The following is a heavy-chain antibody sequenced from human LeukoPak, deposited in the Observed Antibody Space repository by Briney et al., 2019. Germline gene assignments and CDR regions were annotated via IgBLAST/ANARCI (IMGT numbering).Heavy chain of an antibody. CDR1: GFTFSSYA. CDR3: ARDPAYYYDSSGPDY. V-gene: IGHV3-30-3*01. Sequence: PGRSLRLSCAASGFTFSSYAMPWVRQAPGKGLEWVAVISYDGSNKYYADSVKGRFTISRDNSKNTLYLQMNSLRAEDTAVYYCARDPAYYYDSSGPDYWGQGTLVTVSS. J-gene: IGHJ4*02. D-gene: IGHD3-22*01. CDR2: ISYDGSNK.